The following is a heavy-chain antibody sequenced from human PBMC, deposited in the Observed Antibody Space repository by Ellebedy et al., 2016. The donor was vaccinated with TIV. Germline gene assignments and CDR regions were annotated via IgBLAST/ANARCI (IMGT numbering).Heavy chain of an antibody. V-gene: IGHV4-59*01. J-gene: IGHJ4*02. Sequence: MPGGSLRLSCTVSGGSISSFYWSWIRQPPGKGLEWIGCIYSNGSPHYNPSLKSRVTLSVDTSKNQFSLNLSSVTATDTAVYYCARGWDYYGSGSYIAIYYFDYWGQGSLVTVSS. CDR2: IYSNGSP. CDR1: GGSISSFY. CDR3: ARGWDYYGSGSYIAIYYFDY. D-gene: IGHD3-10*01.